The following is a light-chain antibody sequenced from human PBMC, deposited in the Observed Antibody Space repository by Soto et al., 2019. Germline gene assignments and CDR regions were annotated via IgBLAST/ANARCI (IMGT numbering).Light chain of an antibody. Sequence: QSVLTQPPSVSGAPGQRVTISCTGSSSNIGAGYDVHWYQQLPGTAPKLLIYGNSNRPSGVPDRFSGSKSGTSASLAITGLQAEDEADYYCQSYDSSLSGCYVFGPGTRSPS. CDR1: SSNIGAGYD. CDR3: QSYDSSLSGCYV. J-gene: IGLJ1*01. CDR2: GNS. V-gene: IGLV1-40*01.